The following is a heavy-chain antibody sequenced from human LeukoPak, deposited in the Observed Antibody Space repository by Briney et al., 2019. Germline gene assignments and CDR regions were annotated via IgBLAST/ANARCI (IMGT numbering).Heavy chain of an antibody. CDR2: ISYDGSNK. D-gene: IGHD6-13*01. CDR1: GFTFSSYA. J-gene: IGHJ4*02. Sequence: PGGSLRLSCAASGFTFSSYAMHWVRQAPGKGLEWVAVISYDGSNKYYADSVKGRFTISRDNSKNTLYLQMNSLRAGDTAVYYCASSWGPYYFDYWGQGTLVTVSS. V-gene: IGHV3-30-3*01. CDR3: ASSWGPYYFDY.